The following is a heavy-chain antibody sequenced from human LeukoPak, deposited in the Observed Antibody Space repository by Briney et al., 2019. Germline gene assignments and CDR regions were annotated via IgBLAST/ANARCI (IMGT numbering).Heavy chain of an antibody. V-gene: IGHV4-34*01. Sequence: SETLSLTRAVYGGSLSGYYWSWIRQAPGKGLEWIGEINHSGSTNYSPSLKSRVAISIDTSMNQFSLNLSAVTAADTAVYYCARGGNYYFDYWGQGTLVTVSS. J-gene: IGHJ4*02. CDR1: GGSLSGYY. CDR3: ARGGNYYFDY. D-gene: IGHD5-24*01. CDR2: INHSGST.